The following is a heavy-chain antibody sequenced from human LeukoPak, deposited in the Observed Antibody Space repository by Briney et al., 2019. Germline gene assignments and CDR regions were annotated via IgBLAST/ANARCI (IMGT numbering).Heavy chain of an antibody. V-gene: IGHV3-20*04. J-gene: IGHJ4*02. CDR3: ARDRFLRRPEPADY. Sequence: PGGSLRLSCAASGFTFDDYGMSWVRQGQGKGLEWVSGMNWNGGRTGYADSVKGRFTISRDNAKNSLYLQMNSLRAEDTSLYYCARDRFLRRPEPADYWGQGTLVTVSS. CDR2: MNWNGGRT. D-gene: IGHD1-14*01. CDR1: GFTFDDYG.